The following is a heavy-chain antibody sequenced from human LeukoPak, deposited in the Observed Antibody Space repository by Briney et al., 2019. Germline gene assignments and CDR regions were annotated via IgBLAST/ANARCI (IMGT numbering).Heavy chain of an antibody. CDR2: TYYRSKWCN. CDR1: GDSVSSSRAA. Sequence: SQTLSLTCAISGDSVSSSRAAWNWIRQSPSRGLEWLGRTYYRSKWCNDYAVSVKSRITISPDASKNQFSLQLNSVTPEDTAVYYCARAGGDSWYFDYWGQGTLVTVSS. J-gene: IGHJ4*02. CDR3: ARAGGDSWYFDY. V-gene: IGHV6-1*01. D-gene: IGHD2-21*02.